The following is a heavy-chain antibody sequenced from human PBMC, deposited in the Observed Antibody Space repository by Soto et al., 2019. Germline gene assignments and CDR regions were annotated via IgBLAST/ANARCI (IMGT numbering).Heavy chain of an antibody. D-gene: IGHD2-21*02. Sequence: EVQLLESGGGLVQPGGSLRLSCAASGFTFGNFGMNWVRQAPGKGLEWVSGISGGGGSTYYADSVKGRFTISRDPSKNTMFLEMNSLRAEDTAVYYCAKGFIVVVTVIRPDDAFDVWSQGTLVTVSS. CDR1: GFTFGNFG. J-gene: IGHJ3*01. CDR3: AKGFIVVVTVIRPDDAFDV. V-gene: IGHV3-23*01. CDR2: ISGGGGST.